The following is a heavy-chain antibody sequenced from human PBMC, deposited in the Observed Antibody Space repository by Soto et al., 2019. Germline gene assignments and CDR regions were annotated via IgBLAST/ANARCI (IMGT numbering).Heavy chain of an antibody. J-gene: IGHJ6*02. Sequence: SETLSLTCTVSGGSISSYYWSWIRQPPGKGLEWIGYIYYSGSTNYNPSLKSRVTISVDTSKNQFSLKLSSVTAADTAVYYCARDHRLCSSTSCYYYYYGMDVWGQGTTVTV. CDR3: ARDHRLCSSTSCYYYYYGMDV. D-gene: IGHD2-2*01. CDR1: GGSISSYY. V-gene: IGHV4-59*01. CDR2: IYYSGST.